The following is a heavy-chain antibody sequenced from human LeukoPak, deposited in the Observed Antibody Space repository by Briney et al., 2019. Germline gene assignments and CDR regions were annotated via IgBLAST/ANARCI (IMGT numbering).Heavy chain of an antibody. CDR1: GYTFTSNY. V-gene: IGHV1-46*01. CDR2: ISPSGGST. CDR3: ARGTTGFGELSLSGSFDY. Sequence: ASVKVSCKAFGYTFTSNYMHWVRQAPGQGPEWMGVISPSGGSTTYAQKFQGRVTLTRDMSTSTDYLELSSLRSEDTAVYYCARGTTGFGELSLSGSFDYWGQGTLVTVSS. J-gene: IGHJ4*02. D-gene: IGHD3-10*01.